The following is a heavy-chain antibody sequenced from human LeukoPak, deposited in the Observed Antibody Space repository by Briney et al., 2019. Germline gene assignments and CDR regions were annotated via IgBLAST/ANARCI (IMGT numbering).Heavy chain of an antibody. Sequence: SETLSLTCTVSGGSISSYYWSWIRQPAGKGLEWIGRIYTSGSTNYNPSLKSRVTISVDTSKNQFSLKLSSVTAADTAVYYCAREGGWQWRGIFDPWGQGTLVTVSS. V-gene: IGHV4-4*07. D-gene: IGHD6-19*01. J-gene: IGHJ5*02. CDR1: GGSISSYY. CDR3: AREGGWQWRGIFDP. CDR2: IYTSGST.